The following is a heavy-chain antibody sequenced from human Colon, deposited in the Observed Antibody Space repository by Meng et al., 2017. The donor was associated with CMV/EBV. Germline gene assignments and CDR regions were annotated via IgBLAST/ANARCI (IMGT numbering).Heavy chain of an antibody. J-gene: IGHJ4*02. CDR2: VNSDAGNT. CDR3: ARGSQSQRLLDY. D-gene: IGHD6-25*01. V-gene: IGHV1-2*02. Sequence: ASVKVSCKASGYAFIDYYIHWVRQAPGQSLEWMGWVNSDAGNTVYAPQFRGRVTMTRDTSINTAYMELRSLKSDDTAVYYCARGSQSQRLLDYWGQGTLVTVSS. CDR1: GYAFIDYY.